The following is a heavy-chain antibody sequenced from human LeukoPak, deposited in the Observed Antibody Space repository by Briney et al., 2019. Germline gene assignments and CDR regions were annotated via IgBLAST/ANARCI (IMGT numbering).Heavy chain of an antibody. J-gene: IGHJ4*02. CDR2: INPNSGGT. Sequence: ASVKVSCKASGYTFTGYYMHWVRQAPGQGLEWMGWINPNSGGTNYAQKFQGRVTMTRDTSISAAYMELRSLRSDATAVYYCARDDDACGANCYCAYWGQGTLVTVSS. CDR3: ARDDDACGANCYCAY. D-gene: IGHD2-21*02. V-gene: IGHV1-2*02. CDR1: GYTFTGYY.